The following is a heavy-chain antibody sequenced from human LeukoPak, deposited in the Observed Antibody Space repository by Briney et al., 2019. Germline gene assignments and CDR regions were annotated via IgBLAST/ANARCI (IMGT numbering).Heavy chain of an antibody. CDR3: ARSHSGSLRAPFDY. J-gene: IGHJ4*02. D-gene: IGHD3-22*01. CDR2: INTYNGNT. CDR1: GYIFSNFG. V-gene: IGHV1-18*01. Sequence: GASVKVSCKASGYIFSNFGLIWVRQAPGQGLEWMGWINTYNGNTNYAQKFQDRVTMIAETSTTTAYLELRSLKSDDTAVYYCARSHSGSLRAPFDYWGQGTLVTVSS.